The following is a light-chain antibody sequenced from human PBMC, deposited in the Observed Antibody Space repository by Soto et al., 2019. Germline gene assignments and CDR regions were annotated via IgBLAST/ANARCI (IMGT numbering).Light chain of an antibody. V-gene: IGLV2-11*01. J-gene: IGLJ2*01. CDR2: DVT. CDR1: SSDVGGYNY. Sequence: QSALTQPRSVSGSPGQSVTISCTGTSSDVGGYNYVSWYQQHPGKAPKLTIYDVTKRPSGVPDRFSGSKSGNTASLTISGLQAEDEADYYCCSYAGSYTKLFGGGTKVTVL. CDR3: CSYAGSYTKL.